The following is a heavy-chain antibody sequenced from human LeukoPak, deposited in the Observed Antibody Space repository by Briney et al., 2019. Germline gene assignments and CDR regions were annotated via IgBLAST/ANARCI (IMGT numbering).Heavy chain of an antibody. J-gene: IGHJ4*02. CDR3: ARDWSPYYYDSSAYPGDSDY. CDR2: INPNSGGT. V-gene: IGHV1-2*06. D-gene: IGHD3-22*01. Sequence: ASVKVSCKASGYTFTGYYMHWVRQAPGQGLGWMGRINPNSGGTNYAQKFQGRVTMTRDTSISTAYMELSRLRSDDTAVYYCARDWSPYYYDSSAYPGDSDYWGQGTLVTVSS. CDR1: GYTFTGYY.